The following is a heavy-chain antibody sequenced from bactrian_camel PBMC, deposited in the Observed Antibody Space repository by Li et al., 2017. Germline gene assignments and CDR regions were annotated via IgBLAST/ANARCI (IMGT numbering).Heavy chain of an antibody. J-gene: IGHJ6*01. D-gene: IGHD4*01. V-gene: IGHV3S63*01. CDR3: SNRAKDDIATQNDFGF. CDR2: IRTSGGST. Sequence: QVQLVESGGGSAQAGGSLRLSCEAFNYTSSRNCIGWFRQAPGKEREGVAFIRTSGGSTHYVDSVKGRFTISQDNAKNTVYLQMNSLKTEDTAMYYCSNRAKDDIATQNDFGFWGQGTQVTVS. CDR1: NYTSSRNC.